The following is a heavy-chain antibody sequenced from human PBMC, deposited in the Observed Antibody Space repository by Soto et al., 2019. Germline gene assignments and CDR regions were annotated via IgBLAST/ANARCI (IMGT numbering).Heavy chain of an antibody. CDR1: GGTFSGYA. Sequence: GASVKVSCKASGGTFSGYAISWVRQAPGQGLEWMGGIIPIFGTANYAQKFQGRVTITADKSTSTAYMELSSLRSEDTAVYYCARAYRHYYGSGSYTLKYYYYGMDVWGQGTTVTVSS. CDR3: ARAYRHYYGSGSYTLKYYYYGMDV. J-gene: IGHJ6*02. D-gene: IGHD3-10*01. CDR2: IIPIFGTA. V-gene: IGHV1-69*06.